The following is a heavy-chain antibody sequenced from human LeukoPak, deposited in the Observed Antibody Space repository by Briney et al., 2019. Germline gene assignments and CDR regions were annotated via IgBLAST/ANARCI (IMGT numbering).Heavy chain of an antibody. Sequence: SETLSLTCAVYGGSFSGYYWSWIRQPPGKGLEWIGYIYYSGSTNYNPSLKSRVTISVDTSKNQFSLKLSSVTAADTAVYYCARGRGTAMDYYYYGMDVWGQGTTVTVSS. CDR2: IYYSGST. D-gene: IGHD5-18*01. V-gene: IGHV4-59*01. J-gene: IGHJ6*02. CDR1: GGSFSGYY. CDR3: ARGRGTAMDYYYYGMDV.